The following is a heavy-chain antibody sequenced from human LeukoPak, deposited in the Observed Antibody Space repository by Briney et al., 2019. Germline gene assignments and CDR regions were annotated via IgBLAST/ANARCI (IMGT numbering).Heavy chain of an antibody. CDR1: GFTFSSYG. V-gene: IGHV3-30*18. Sequence: PGGSLRLSCAASGFTFSSYGMHWVRQAPGKGLEWVAVISYDGSNKYYADSVKGRFTISRDNSKNTLYLQMNSLRAEDTAVYYCAKARGWVFGELSGVDYWGQGTLVTVSS. D-gene: IGHD3-10*01. CDR3: AKARGWVFGELSGVDY. J-gene: IGHJ4*02. CDR2: ISYDGSNK.